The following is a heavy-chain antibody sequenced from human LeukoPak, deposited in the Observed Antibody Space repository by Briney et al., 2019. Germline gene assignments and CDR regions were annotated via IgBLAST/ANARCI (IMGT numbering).Heavy chain of an antibody. Sequence: GGSLRLSCAASGFTFSSYAMSWVRQAPGKGLEWVSAISGSGGSTYYADSVKGRFTISRDNSKNTLYLQMNSLRAEDTAVYYCARVASGSSWYSWWFDPWGQGTLVTVSS. CDR1: GFTFSSYA. V-gene: IGHV3-23*01. D-gene: IGHD6-13*01. CDR3: ARVASGSSWYSWWFDP. J-gene: IGHJ5*02. CDR2: ISGSGGST.